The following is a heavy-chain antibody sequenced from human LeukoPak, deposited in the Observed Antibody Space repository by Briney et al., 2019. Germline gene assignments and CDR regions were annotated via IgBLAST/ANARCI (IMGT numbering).Heavy chain of an antibody. D-gene: IGHD2-2*01. J-gene: IGHJ5*02. CDR2: ISSSSSYI. V-gene: IGHV3-21*03. CDR1: GFTFSSYS. Sequence: GGSLRLSCAASGFTFSSYSMNWVRQAPGKGLEWVSSISSSSSYIYYADSVKGRFTISRDNAKNSLYLQMNSLRAEDTAVYYCARLGYCSSTSCPINWLDPWGQGTLVTVSS. CDR3: ARLGYCSSTSCPINWLDP.